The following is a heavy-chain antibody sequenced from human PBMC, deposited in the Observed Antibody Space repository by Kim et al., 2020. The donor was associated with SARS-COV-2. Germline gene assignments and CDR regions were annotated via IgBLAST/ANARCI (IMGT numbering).Heavy chain of an antibody. Sequence: ADTVKGRFTISRDNTKNMLYLQMNRLRAEDTAVYFGASDLGRSGAGGAFDYWGQGTLVTVSS. V-gene: IGHV3-23*01. CDR3: ASDLGRSGAGGAFDY. D-gene: IGHD1-26*01. J-gene: IGHJ4*02.